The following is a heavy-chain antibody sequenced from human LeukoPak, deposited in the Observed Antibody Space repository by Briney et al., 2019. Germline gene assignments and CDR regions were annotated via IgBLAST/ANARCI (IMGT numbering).Heavy chain of an antibody. V-gene: IGHV3-23*01. D-gene: IGHD3-3*01. CDR1: GFTFSSYA. CDR3: ASATIFGVVNSFDY. J-gene: IGHJ4*02. CDR2: ISGSGGST. Sequence: TGGSLRLSCAASGFTFSSYAMSWVRQAPGKGLEWVSAISGSGGSTYYADSVKGRFTISRDNSKNTLYLQMNSLRAEDTAVYYCASATIFGVVNSFDYWGKGTLVTVYS.